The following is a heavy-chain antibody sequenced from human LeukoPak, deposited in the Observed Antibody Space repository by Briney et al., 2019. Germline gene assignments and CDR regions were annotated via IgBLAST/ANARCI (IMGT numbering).Heavy chain of an antibody. CDR1: GYTFTSYD. J-gene: IGHJ5*02. CDR2: MNPNSGNT. Sequence: ASVKVSYKASGYTFTSYDINWVRQATGQGLEWMGWMNPNSGNTGYAQKFQGRVTMTRNTSISTAYMELSSLRSEDAAVYYCARGGYHDFWSGYYSYNWFDPWGQGTLVTVSS. CDR3: ARGGYHDFWSGYYSYNWFDP. V-gene: IGHV1-8*01. D-gene: IGHD3-3*01.